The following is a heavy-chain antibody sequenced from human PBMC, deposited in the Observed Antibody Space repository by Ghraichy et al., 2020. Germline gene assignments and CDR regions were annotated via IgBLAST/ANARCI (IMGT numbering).Heavy chain of an antibody. V-gene: IGHV3-74*01. CDR1: GFTFSSHW. J-gene: IGHJ4*02. D-gene: IGHD2-8*02. CDR3: ARTDGYDNTPYWVY. Sequence: GGSLRLSCEASGFTFSSHWMHWVRQAPGKGLVWVSRVTTDGSSTSYADSEKGRFTISRDNAKHTLYLQMNSLRAEDTAVYYCARTDGYDNTPYWVYWGQGTLVTVSS. CDR2: VTTDGSST.